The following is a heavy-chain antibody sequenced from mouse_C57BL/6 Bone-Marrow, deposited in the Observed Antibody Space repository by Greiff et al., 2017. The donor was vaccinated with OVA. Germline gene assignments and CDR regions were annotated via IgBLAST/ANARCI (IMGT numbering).Heavy chain of an antibody. D-gene: IGHD1-1*01. CDR3: ARGGYGSSFDY. CDR1: GFTFSSYA. V-gene: IGHV5-4*01. J-gene: IGHJ2*01. CDR2: ISDGGSYT. Sequence: EVHLVESGGGLVKPGGSLKLSCAASGFTFSSYAMSWVRQTPEKRLEWVATISDGGSYTYYPDNVKGRFTISRDNAKNNLYLQMSHLKSEDTAMYYCARGGYGSSFDYWGQGTTLTVSS.